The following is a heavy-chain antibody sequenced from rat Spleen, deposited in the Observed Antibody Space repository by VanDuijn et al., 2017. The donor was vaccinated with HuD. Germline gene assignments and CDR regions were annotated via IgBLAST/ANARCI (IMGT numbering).Heavy chain of an antibody. J-gene: IGHJ3*01. CDR3: ARQDTSGYSNWFTY. Sequence: EVQLVASGGGLVQPGGSLQVSCAASGFIFNNYDMAWVRQTPTKGLEWVASISPSGGGTYYRDSVKGRFTVSRDNTRSTQFLQMDSLRSEDTATYYCARQDTSGYSNWFTYWGQGTLVTVSS. V-gene: IGHV5S13*01. D-gene: IGHD4-3*01. CDR2: ISPSGGGT. CDR1: GFIFNNYD.